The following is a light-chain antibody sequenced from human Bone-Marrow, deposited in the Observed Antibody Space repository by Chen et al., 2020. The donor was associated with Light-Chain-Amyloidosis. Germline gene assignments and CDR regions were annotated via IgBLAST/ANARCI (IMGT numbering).Light chain of an antibody. CDR3: SSYTSSSTLV. V-gene: IGLV2-14*01. CDR2: DVS. J-gene: IGLJ3*02. Sequence: QSALTQPASVSGSPGQSITISCTGTSSDVGGYNYVSWYQQHPGKAPKLMIYDVSNRPSGVSNRFSGSESGNTASLTISGLQAEDEADYYCSSYTSSSTLVVGGGTKLTVL. CDR1: SSDVGGYNY.